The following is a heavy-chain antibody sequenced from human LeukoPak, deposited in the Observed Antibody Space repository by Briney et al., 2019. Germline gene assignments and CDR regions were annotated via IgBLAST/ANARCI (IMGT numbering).Heavy chain of an antibody. CDR2: IYPGDSDT. Sequence: GESLKISCKGSGYSFTSYWIGWVRQMPGKGLEWMGIIYPGDSDTRYSPSFQGQVTISADKSISTAYLQWSSLKASDTAMYYCARQNRWGTAMVNGFDYWGQGTLVTVSS. J-gene: IGHJ4*02. V-gene: IGHV5-51*01. D-gene: IGHD5-18*01. CDR3: ARQNRWGTAMVNGFDY. CDR1: GYSFTSYW.